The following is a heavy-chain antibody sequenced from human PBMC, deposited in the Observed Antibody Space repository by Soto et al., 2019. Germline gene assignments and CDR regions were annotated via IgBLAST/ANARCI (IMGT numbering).Heavy chain of an antibody. CDR3: ARSPGPGDPRAHFYGMDV. D-gene: IGHD3-10*01. V-gene: IGHV1-69*01. CDR1: GGSFSTYG. CDR2: IIPIFAST. J-gene: IGHJ6*02. Sequence: QLQLVQSGAEVKKPGSSVKVSCKSSGGSFSTYGLSWVRQAPGQGLEWMGGIIPIFASTNYAQKFEGRVTITADESTNTAYMELRSLKSEDTAVYYCARSPGPGDPRAHFYGMDVWGQGTTVTVSS.